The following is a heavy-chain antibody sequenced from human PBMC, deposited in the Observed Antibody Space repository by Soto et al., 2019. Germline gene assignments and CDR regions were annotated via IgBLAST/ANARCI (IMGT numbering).Heavy chain of an antibody. D-gene: IGHD6-19*01. CDR1: GFTFNSHE. Sequence: EVQLVESGGGLVQPGGSLRLSCAGSGFTFNSHEMTWVRQAPGKGLEWISSISSSGGSIYYADSVKGRFTVSRDNAKNSLYLQMSSLRAEDTAVYYCAKESLKTPVTGPVDCWGQGTVVTVSS. CDR2: ISSSGGSI. CDR3: AKESLKTPVTGPVDC. V-gene: IGHV3-48*03. J-gene: IGHJ4*02.